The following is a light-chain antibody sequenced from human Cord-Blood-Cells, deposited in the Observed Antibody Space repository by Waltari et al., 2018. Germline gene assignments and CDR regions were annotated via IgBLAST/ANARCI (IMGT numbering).Light chain of an antibody. CDR2: WAS. CDR3: QQYYSTPYT. Sequence: DIVMTPSPDSLAVSLCERATINCNSSQSVLYSSNNKNYLAWYQQNPGQPPKLLIYWASTRESGVPDRFSGSGSGTDFTLTISSLQAEDVAVYYCQQYYSTPYTFGQGTKLEIK. V-gene: IGKV4-1*01. CDR1: QSVLYSSNNKNY. J-gene: IGKJ2*01.